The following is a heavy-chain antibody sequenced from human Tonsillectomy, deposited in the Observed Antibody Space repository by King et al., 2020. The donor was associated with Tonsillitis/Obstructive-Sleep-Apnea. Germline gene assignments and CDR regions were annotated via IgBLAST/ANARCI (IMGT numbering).Heavy chain of an antibody. CDR3: AKDLTGYYDSSGYSYFQH. D-gene: IGHD3-22*01. V-gene: IGHV3-23*04. J-gene: IGHJ1*01. CDR2: ISGSGGST. CDR1: GFTFSSYA. Sequence: VQLVESGGGLVQPGGSLRLSCAASGFTFSSYAMSWVRQAPGKGREWVSAISGSGGSTYYADSVKGRFTISRDNSKNTLYLQMNSLRAEDTAVYYCAKDLTGYYDSSGYSYFQHWGQGTLVTVSS.